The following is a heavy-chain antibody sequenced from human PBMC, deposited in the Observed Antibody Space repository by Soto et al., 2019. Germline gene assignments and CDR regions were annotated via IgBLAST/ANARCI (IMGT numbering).Heavy chain of an antibody. CDR3: ARVYCTNGVCPYGMDV. J-gene: IGHJ6*02. CDR2: TYYRSKWYN. Sequence: SQTLSLTCAISGDSVSSNSAAWNRIRQSPSRGLEWLGRTYYRSKWYNDYAVSVKGRITINPDTSKNQFSLQLNSVTPEDTAVYYCARVYCTNGVCPYGMDVWGQGTTVTVSS. V-gene: IGHV6-1*01. D-gene: IGHD2-8*01. CDR1: GDSVSSNSAA.